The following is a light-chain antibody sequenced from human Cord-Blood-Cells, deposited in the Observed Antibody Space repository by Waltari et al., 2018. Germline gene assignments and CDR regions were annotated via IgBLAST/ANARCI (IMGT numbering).Light chain of an antibody. J-gene: IGLJ3*02. Sequence: QSALTQPASVSGSPGPSITLSCTGTSSDGGGYNYVPWYQQHPGKAPKLMIYDVSNRPSGVSNRFSGSKSGNTASLTISGLQAEDEADYYCSSYTSSSTWVFGGGTKLTVL. CDR3: SSYTSSSTWV. CDR1: SSDGGGYNY. CDR2: DVS. V-gene: IGLV2-14*01.